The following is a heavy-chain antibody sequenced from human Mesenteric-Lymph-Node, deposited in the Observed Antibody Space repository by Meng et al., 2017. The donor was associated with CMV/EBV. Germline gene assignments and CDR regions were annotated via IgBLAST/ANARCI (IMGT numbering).Heavy chain of an antibody. CDR1: GFTFSSYS. J-gene: IGHJ4*02. V-gene: IGHV3-21*01. Sequence: GESLKISCAASGFTFSSYSMNWVRQAPGKGLEWVSSISSSSSYIYYADSVKGRFTISRDNAKNSLYLQMNSLRAEDTAVYYCARYLPDYDFWSGYQTTHFDYWGQGTLVTVSS. CDR2: ISSSSSYI. D-gene: IGHD3-3*01. CDR3: ARYLPDYDFWSGYQTTHFDY.